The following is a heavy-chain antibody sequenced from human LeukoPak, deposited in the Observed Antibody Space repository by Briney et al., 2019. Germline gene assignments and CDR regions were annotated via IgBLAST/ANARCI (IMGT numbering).Heavy chain of an antibody. CDR2: FDPEDGET. CDR1: GYTLTELS. D-gene: IGHD5-24*01. Sequence: ASVKVSCKVSGYTLTELSMHWVRQAPGKGLEWMGGFDPEDGETIYAQKFQGRVTMTEDTFTDTAYMELSSLRSEDTAVYYCAHGKGRWLHLIYWGQGTLVTVSS. CDR3: AHGKGRWLHLIY. V-gene: IGHV1-24*01. J-gene: IGHJ4*02.